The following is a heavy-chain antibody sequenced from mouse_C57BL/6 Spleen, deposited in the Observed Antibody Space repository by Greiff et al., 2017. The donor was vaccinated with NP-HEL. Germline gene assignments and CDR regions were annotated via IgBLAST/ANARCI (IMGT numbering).Heavy chain of an antibody. Sequence: VQGVESGPELVKPGASVKISCKASGYSFTSYYIHWVKQRPGQGLEWIGWIYPGSGNTKYNEKFKGKATLTADTSSSTAYMQLSSLTSEDSAVYYCARHYYYAMDYWGQGTSVTVSS. J-gene: IGHJ4*01. CDR1: GYSFTSYY. CDR3: ARHYYYAMDY. V-gene: IGHV1-66*01. CDR2: IYPGSGNT.